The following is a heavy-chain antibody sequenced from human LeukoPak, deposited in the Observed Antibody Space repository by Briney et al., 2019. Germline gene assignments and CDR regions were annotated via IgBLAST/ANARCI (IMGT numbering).Heavy chain of an antibody. V-gene: IGHV1-18*01. CDR2: ISAYNGNT. J-gene: IGHJ4*02. D-gene: IGHD6-19*01. CDR3: ARDAPNKYSSGWSRELFDY. Sequence: GASVKVSCKASGYTFTSYGISWVRQAPGQGLEWMGWISAYNGNTNYAQKLQGRVTMTTDTSTSTAYMELRSLRSDDTAVYYCARDAPNKYSSGWSRELFDYWGQGTLVTVSS. CDR1: GYTFTSYG.